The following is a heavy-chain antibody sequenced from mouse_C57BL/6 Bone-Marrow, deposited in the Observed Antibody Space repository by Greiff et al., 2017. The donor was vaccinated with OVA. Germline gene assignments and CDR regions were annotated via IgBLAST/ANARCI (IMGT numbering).Heavy chain of an antibody. Sequence: VQLKESGGGLVKSGGSLKLSCAASGFTFSDYGMHWVRQAPEKGLEWVAYISSGSSTIYYADTVKGRFTISRDNAKNTLFLQMTSLRSEDTAMYYCARHYDYDAFAYWGQGTLVTVSA. D-gene: IGHD2-4*01. CDR1: GFTFSDYG. CDR3: ARHYDYDAFAY. V-gene: IGHV5-17*01. J-gene: IGHJ3*01. CDR2: ISSGSSTI.